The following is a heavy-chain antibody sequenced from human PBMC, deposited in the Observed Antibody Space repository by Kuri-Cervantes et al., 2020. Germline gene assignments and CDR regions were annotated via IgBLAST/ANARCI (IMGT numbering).Heavy chain of an antibody. J-gene: IGHJ4*02. D-gene: IGHD2-8*01. Sequence: GESLKISCAASGFTFSSYWMSWVRQAPGKGLEWVANIKQDGSEKYYVDSVKGRFTISRDNAKNSLYLQMNSLRAEDTAVYYCARGMVYAPYGTLGYWGQGTLVTVSS. CDR1: GFTFSSYW. CDR3: ARGMVYAPYGTLGY. CDR2: IKQDGSEK. V-gene: IGHV3-7*01.